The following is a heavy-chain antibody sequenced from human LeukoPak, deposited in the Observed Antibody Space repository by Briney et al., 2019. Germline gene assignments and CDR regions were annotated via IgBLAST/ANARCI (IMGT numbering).Heavy chain of an antibody. CDR3: ARVGQLVDLRHFQYFQH. J-gene: IGHJ1*01. D-gene: IGHD6-6*01. Sequence: PGGSLRLSCAASGFTVSRNYMSWVRQAPGKGLEWVSVSYSGGDTYYPDSVKGRFTISRDSAKNSLYLQMNSLRAEDTAVYYCARVGQLVDLRHFQYFQHWGQGTLVTVSS. CDR2: SYSGGDT. V-gene: IGHV3-66*01. CDR1: GFTVSRNY.